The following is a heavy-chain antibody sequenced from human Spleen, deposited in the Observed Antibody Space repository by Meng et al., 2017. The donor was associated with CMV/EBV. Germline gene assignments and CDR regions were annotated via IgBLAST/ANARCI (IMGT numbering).Heavy chain of an antibody. CDR1: GFTFDDYD. D-gene: IGHD2-2*01. J-gene: IGHJ4*02. CDR2: INWNGGGT. CDR3: ARDLEYCSSTSCYSRTRGH. Sequence: GESLKITCAASGFTFDDYDMTWVRQPPGKGPEWVSGINWNGGGTRYADSVKGRFTISRDNAKNSLYLQMHSLRAEDTAVYYCARDLEYCSSTSCYSRTRGHWGQGTLVTVSS. V-gene: IGHV3-20*04.